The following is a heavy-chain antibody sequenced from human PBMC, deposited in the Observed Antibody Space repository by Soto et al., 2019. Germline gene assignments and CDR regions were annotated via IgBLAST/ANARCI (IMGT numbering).Heavy chain of an antibody. V-gene: IGHV3-7*03. CDR2: IKFDGSEK. J-gene: IGHJ4*02. CDR3: VKDGGYCSSTTCYSPRNHYFDS. D-gene: IGHD2-2*01. CDR1: GFSFSDYW. Sequence: AWSLGLCCAASGFSFSDYWMSWVRQAPGKGPEWVANIKFDGSEKQYVDSVKGRFSISRDNSRNSLFLQMNSLRAGDTAVYYCVKDGGYCSSTTCYSPRNHYFDSWGQGTLVTVSS.